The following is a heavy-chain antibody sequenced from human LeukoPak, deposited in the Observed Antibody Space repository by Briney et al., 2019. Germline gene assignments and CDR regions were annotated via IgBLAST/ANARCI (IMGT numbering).Heavy chain of an antibody. CDR2: MNPNSGNT. CDR3: ARSPPNWNDVTQDY. Sequence: ASVKVSCKASGYTFTSYDINWVRQATGQGLEWMGWMNPNSGNTGYARKFQGRVTMTRNTSISTAYMELSSLRSEDTAVYYCARSPPNWNDVTQDYWGQGTLVTVSS. D-gene: IGHD1-20*01. J-gene: IGHJ4*02. CDR1: GYTFTSYD. V-gene: IGHV1-8*01.